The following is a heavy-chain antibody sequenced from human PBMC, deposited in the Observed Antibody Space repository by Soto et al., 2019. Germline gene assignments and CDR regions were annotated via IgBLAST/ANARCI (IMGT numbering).Heavy chain of an antibody. V-gene: IGHV4-31*01. Sequence: PSETLSLTCTVSGGSITRGGYCWSWIRQHPGKGLEWIGYIYNSGTTYYNPSLKSLVTISVDTSKNQFSLKLPSVTAADTAVYYCARDPAPWGQGTLVTVPQ. CDR1: GGSITRGGYC. CDR3: ARDPAP. CDR2: IYNSGTT. J-gene: IGHJ5*02.